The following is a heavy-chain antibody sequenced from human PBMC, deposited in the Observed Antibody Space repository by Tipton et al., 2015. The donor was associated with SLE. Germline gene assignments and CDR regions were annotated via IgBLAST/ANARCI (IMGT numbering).Heavy chain of an antibody. J-gene: IGHJ4*02. CDR3: ARMGPVKGLQGSYYFDY. CDR2: INHSGST. CDR1: GGSFSGYY. Sequence: TLSLTCAVYGGSFSGYYWSWIRQPPGKGLEWIGEINHSGSTNYNPSLKSRVTISVDTSKNQFSLKLSSVTAADTAVYYCARMGPVKGLQGSYYFDYRGQGTLVTVSS. V-gene: IGHV4-34*09. D-gene: IGHD4-11*01.